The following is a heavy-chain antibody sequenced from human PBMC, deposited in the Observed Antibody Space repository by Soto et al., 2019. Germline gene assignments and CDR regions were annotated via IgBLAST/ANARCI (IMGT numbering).Heavy chain of an antibody. CDR1: GGSFSGYY. V-gene: IGHV4-34*01. D-gene: IGHD4-17*01. J-gene: IGHJ4*02. CDR2: INHSGST. Sequence: SETLSLTCAVYGGSFSGYYWSWIRQPPGKGLEWIGEINHSGSTNYNPSLKSRVTISVDTSKNQFSLKLSSVTAADTAVYYCARRLLGHDYGGNPVDYWGQGTLVTVSS. CDR3: ARRLLGHDYGGNPVDY.